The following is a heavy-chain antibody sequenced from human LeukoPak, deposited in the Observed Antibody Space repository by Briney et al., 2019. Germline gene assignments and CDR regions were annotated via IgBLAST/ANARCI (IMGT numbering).Heavy chain of an antibody. CDR2: INWNGGST. V-gene: IGHV3-20*01. CDR3: ARGPYPECSSTSCYYDYFDY. CDR1: GFTFDDYG. Sequence: GGSLRLSCAASGFTFDDYGMSWVRQAPGKGLEWVSGINWNGGSTGYADSVKGRFTISRDNAKNSLYLQMNSLRAEDTALYHCARGPYPECSSTSCYYDYFDYWGQGTLVTVSS. J-gene: IGHJ4*02. D-gene: IGHD2-2*01.